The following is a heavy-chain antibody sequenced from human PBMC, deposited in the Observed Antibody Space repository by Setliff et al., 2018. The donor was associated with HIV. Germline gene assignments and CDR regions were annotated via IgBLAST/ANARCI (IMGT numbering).Heavy chain of an antibody. V-gene: IGHV4-34*01. CDR1: GGSLSDDY. CDR3: AGCITGTTHWFDP. CDR2: TNHRGLS. D-gene: IGHD1-20*01. J-gene: IGHJ5*02. Sequence: SETLSLTCAVYGGSLSDDYWSWIRQPPGKGLEWIGETNHRGLSNFNPSLKSRVSISVDTSKNQFSLKLSSVTAADTAVYYCAGCITGTTHWFDPWGQGTLVTVSS.